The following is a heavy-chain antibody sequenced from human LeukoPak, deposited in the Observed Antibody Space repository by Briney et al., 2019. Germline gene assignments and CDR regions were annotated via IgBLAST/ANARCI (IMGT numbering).Heavy chain of an antibody. CDR3: ARDPLTRYYSGGSCYRPHYYYYYGMDV. V-gene: IGHV3-21*01. CDR2: ISSSSYI. J-gene: IGHJ6*02. CDR1: GFTFSSYS. Sequence: GGSLRLSCAASGFTFSSYSMNWVRQAPGKGLEWVSSISSSSYIYYADSVKGRFTISRDNAKNSLYLQMNSLRAEDTAVYYCARDPLTRYYSGGSCYRPHYYYYYGMDVWGQGTTVTVSS. D-gene: IGHD2-15*01.